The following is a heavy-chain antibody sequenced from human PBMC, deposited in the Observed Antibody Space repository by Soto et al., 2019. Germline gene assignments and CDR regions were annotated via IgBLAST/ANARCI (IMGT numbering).Heavy chain of an antibody. Sequence: PSETLSLTCTVSGASISVHSYYWTWIRQPPGKGLEWIGSSYYSGTTYFNPSLKSRATISVDTSKNQFSLRLTSVTAADTAIYYCTRGYNWNDHYFSPWGPGALVTVS. J-gene: IGHJ5*02. CDR1: GASISVHSYY. CDR2: SYYSGTT. D-gene: IGHD1-20*01. CDR3: TRGYNWNDHYFSP. V-gene: IGHV4-39*01.